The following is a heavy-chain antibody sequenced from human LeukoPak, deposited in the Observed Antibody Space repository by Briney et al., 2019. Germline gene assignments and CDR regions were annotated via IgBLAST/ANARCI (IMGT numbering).Heavy chain of an antibody. CDR3: ARDRASGMGAFDI. D-gene: IGHD3-10*01. V-gene: IGHV3-7*01. CDR2: IKQDGSEK. J-gene: IGHJ3*02. CDR1: GFTLSSYW. Sequence: PGGSLRLSCAASGFTLSSYWMSWVRQAPGKGLEWVANIKQDGSEKYYVDSVKGRFTISRDNAKNSLYLQMNSLRAEDTAVYYCARDRASGMGAFDIWGQGTMVTVSS.